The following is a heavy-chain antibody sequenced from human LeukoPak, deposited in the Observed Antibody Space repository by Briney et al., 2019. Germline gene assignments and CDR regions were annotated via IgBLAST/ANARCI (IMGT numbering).Heavy chain of an antibody. Sequence: AASVKVSCKASGYTFTSYGISWVRQAPGQGLEWMGWISAYNGNTNYAQKLQGRVTMTTDTSTSTAYMELRSLRSDDTAVYYCARVEMATTAPGWSRDYWGQGTLVTVSS. J-gene: IGHJ4*02. CDR2: ISAYNGNT. D-gene: IGHD5-24*01. CDR1: GYTFTSYG. CDR3: ARVEMATTAPGWSRDY. V-gene: IGHV1-18*01.